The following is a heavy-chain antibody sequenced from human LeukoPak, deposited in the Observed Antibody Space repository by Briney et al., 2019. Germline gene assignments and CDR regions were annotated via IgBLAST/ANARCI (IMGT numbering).Heavy chain of an antibody. CDR2: ISSSSSTI. D-gene: IGHD5-24*01. V-gene: IGHV3-48*04. CDR3: ARDLGYGYSSENGMDV. Sequence: GGSLRLSCAASGFTFSTYSMNWVRQAPGKGLEWVSYISSSSSTIYYADSVKGRFTISRDNAKGSLYLQMNSLRAEDTAVYYCARDLGYGYSSENGMDVWGQGTTVTVSS. J-gene: IGHJ6*02. CDR1: GFTFSTYS.